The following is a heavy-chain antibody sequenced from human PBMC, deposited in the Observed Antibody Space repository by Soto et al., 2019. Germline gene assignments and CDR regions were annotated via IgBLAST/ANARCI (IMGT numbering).Heavy chain of an antibody. D-gene: IGHD3-9*01. J-gene: IGHJ6*02. Sequence: GGSLRLSCAASGFTFSSYAMHWVRQAPGKGLEWVAVISYDGSNRYYADSVKGRFTISRDNSKNTLYLQMNSLRAEDTAVYYCAREHDILTPRGDGMDVWGQGTTVTVSS. CDR2: ISYDGSNR. V-gene: IGHV3-30-3*01. CDR1: GFTFSSYA. CDR3: AREHDILTPRGDGMDV.